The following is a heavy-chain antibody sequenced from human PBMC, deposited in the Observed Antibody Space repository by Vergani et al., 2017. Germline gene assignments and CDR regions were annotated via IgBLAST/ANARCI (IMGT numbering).Heavy chain of an antibody. CDR3: AKDPYGSGSNNYYYYYMDV. J-gene: IGHJ6*03. D-gene: IGHD3-10*01. Sequence: VQLVESGGVVVQPGGSLRLSCAASGFTFSSYGMHWVRQAPGKGLEWVAVISYDGSNKYYADSVKGRFTISRDNSKNTLYLQMNSLRAEDTAVYYCAKDPYGSGSNNYYYYYMDVWGKGTTVTVSS. CDR1: GFTFSSYG. V-gene: IGHV3-30*18. CDR2: ISYDGSNK.